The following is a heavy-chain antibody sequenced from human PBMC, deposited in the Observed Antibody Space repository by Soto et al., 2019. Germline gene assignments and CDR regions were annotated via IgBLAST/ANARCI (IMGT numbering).Heavy chain of an antibody. J-gene: IGHJ6*01. CDR2: ISYDGSNK. V-gene: IGHV3-30*18. CDR3: AKGTGGISTSCYPLGYYGMDV. Sequence: QVQLVESGGGVVQPGRSLRLSCAASGFTFSSYGMHWVRQAPGKGLEWVAVISYDGSNKYYADSVKGRFTISRDNSKNTLYLQMNSLRAEDTAVYYCAKGTGGISTSCYPLGYYGMDVW. D-gene: IGHD2-2*01. CDR1: GFTFSSYG.